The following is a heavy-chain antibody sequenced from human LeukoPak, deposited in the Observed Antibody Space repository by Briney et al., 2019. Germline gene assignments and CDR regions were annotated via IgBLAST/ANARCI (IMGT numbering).Heavy chain of an antibody. D-gene: IGHD3-9*01. CDR3: ARDRYYDILTGFSD. V-gene: IGHV3-7*01. J-gene: IGHJ4*02. Sequence: GGSLRLSCAASGFTFSTYWMSWVRQAPGKGLEWVANINEDGSEKYYVDSVKGRFTISRDNAKNSLYLQMNSLRAEDTAVYYCARDRYYDILTGFSDWGQGTLVTVSS. CDR1: GFTFSTYW. CDR2: INEDGSEK.